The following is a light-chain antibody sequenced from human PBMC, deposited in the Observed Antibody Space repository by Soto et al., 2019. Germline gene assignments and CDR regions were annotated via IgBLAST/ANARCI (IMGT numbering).Light chain of an antibody. CDR1: QSLVHSDGNTY. Sequence: DVLMTQSPLSLPVTLGQPASFSCRSSQSLVHSDGNTYLNWFHQRPGQSPWRLIYQVSERDSGYPDRFSGSGSGTDYTRKIGRVEAEDVGVYYGMQDTRWPYTFGQGTKLESK. CDR2: QVS. J-gene: IGKJ2*01. V-gene: IGKV2-30*02. CDR3: MQDTRWPYT.